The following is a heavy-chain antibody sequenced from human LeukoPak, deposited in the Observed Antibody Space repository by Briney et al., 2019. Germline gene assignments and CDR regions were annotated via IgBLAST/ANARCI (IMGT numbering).Heavy chain of an antibody. CDR2: IRSKAFGGTT. D-gene: IGHD6-19*01. Sequence: GGSLRLSCTASGFTFGDYAMSWFRQAPGKGLEWVGFIRSKAFGGTTQYAASVKGRFTISRDDSKSIAYLQMNSLKTGDTAVYYCTRAQQWLVLGAFDIWGQGTMVTVSS. V-gene: IGHV3-49*03. CDR1: GFTFGDYA. CDR3: TRAQQWLVLGAFDI. J-gene: IGHJ3*02.